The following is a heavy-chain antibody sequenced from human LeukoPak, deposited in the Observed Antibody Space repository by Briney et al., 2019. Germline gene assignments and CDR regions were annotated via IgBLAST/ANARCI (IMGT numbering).Heavy chain of an antibody. D-gene: IGHD6-19*01. V-gene: IGHV3-7*01. Sequence: GGSLRLSCAASGFTFSSYWMSWVRQAPGKGLEWVANIKQDGSEKYYVDSVKGRFTISRDNAKNSLYLQMNSLRAEDTAVYYCARDYRVAVAGPDVWGKGTTVTVSS. CDR2: IKQDGSEK. J-gene: IGHJ6*04. CDR3: ARDYRVAVAGPDV. CDR1: GFTFSSYW.